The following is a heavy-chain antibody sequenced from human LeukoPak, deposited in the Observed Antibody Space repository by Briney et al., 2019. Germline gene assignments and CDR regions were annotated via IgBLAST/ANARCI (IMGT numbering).Heavy chain of an antibody. Sequence: SETLSLTCTVSGGSISSYYWSWIRQPPGKGLEWIGYIYYSGSTNYNPSLKSRVTISVDTSKNQFSLKLSSVTAADTAVYYCARDRRGYCSGGSCYPYYYYGMDVWGQGTTVTVSS. D-gene: IGHD2-15*01. J-gene: IGHJ6*02. CDR1: GGSISSYY. CDR2: IYYSGST. CDR3: ARDRRGYCSGGSCYPYYYYGMDV. V-gene: IGHV4-59*01.